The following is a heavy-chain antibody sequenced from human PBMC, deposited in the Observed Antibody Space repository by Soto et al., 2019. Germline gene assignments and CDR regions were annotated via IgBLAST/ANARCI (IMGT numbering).Heavy chain of an antibody. CDR3: ARVTFIYCSGGSCYSRYYYYMDV. Sequence: SETLSLTCAVYGGSFSGYYWSWIRQPPGKGLEWIGEINHSGSTNYNPSLRSRVTISVDTSKNQFSLKLSSVTAADTAVYYCARVTFIYCSGGSCYSRYYYYMDVWGKGTTVTVSS. CDR2: INHSGST. J-gene: IGHJ6*03. CDR1: GGSFSGYY. D-gene: IGHD2-15*01. V-gene: IGHV4-34*01.